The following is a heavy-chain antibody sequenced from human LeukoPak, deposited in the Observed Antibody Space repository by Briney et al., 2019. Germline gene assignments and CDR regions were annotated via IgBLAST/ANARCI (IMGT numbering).Heavy chain of an antibody. V-gene: IGHV4-59*01. CDR1: NGSISSFY. CDR2: IYYTGTT. CDR3: ARGYGRYFDY. D-gene: IGHD5-18*01. Sequence: SETLFLTCTVSNGSISSFYWTWIRQPPGKGLEWIGYIYYTGTTDYNPSLKSRVTISVDTSKNQFSLKLSSVTAADTAVYYCARGYGRYFDYWGQGTLVTVSS. J-gene: IGHJ4*02.